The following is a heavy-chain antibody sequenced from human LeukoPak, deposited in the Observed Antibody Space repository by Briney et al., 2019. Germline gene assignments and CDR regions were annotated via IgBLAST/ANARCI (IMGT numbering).Heavy chain of an antibody. CDR2: IYYSGST. CDR3: ASAAGWLRFDF. J-gene: IGHJ4*02. D-gene: IGHD6-19*01. CDR1: GGSISSYY. V-gene: IGHV4-59*08. Sequence: SETLSLTCTVSGGSISSYYWSWIRQPPGKGLEWIGNIYYSGSTNYNPSLKSRVTISLDTSKNQFSLKLSSVTAADTAVYYCASAAGWLRFDFWGQGTLVTVSS.